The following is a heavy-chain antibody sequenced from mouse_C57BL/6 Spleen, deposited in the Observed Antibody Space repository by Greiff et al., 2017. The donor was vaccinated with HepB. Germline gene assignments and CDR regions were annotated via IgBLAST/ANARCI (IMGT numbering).Heavy chain of an antibody. CDR1: GFTFSDYG. D-gene: IGHD2-4*01. Sequence: EVNVVESGGGLVKPGGSLKLSCAASGFTFSDYGMHWVRQAPEKGLEWVAYISSGSSTIYYADTVKGRFTISRDNAKNTLFLQMTSLRSEDTAMYYCARTYYDYPHFYYWGQGTTLTVSS. J-gene: IGHJ2*01. V-gene: IGHV5-17*01. CDR3: ARTYYDYPHFYY. CDR2: ISSGSSTI.